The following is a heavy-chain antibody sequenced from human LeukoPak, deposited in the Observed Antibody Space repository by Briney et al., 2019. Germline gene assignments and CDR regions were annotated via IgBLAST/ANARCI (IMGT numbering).Heavy chain of an antibody. CDR2: IYTSGST. CDR1: GGSISSYY. Sequence: SETLSLTCTASGGSISSYYWSWIRQPAGKGLEWIGRIYTSGSTNHNPSLKSRVTMSVDTSKNQFSLKLSSVTAADTAVYYCARGACCSGGSCYYYYGMDVWGQGTTVTVSS. D-gene: IGHD2-15*01. V-gene: IGHV4-4*07. J-gene: IGHJ6*02. CDR3: ARGACCSGGSCYYYYGMDV.